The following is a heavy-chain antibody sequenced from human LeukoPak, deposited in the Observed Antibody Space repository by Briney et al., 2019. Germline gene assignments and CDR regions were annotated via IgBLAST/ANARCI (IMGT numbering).Heavy chain of an antibody. CDR3: ARLLGATSGWDYFDY. Sequence: GESLKISCKGSGYRFTNYWIGWVRQMPGKGLEWMGIIYPGDSDTRYSPSFQGQVTISADKSISTAYLQWSSLKASDTAMYYCARLLGATSGWDYFDYWGQGTLVTVSS. V-gene: IGHV5-51*01. J-gene: IGHJ4*02. CDR1: GYRFTNYW. CDR2: IYPGDSDT. D-gene: IGHD1-26*01.